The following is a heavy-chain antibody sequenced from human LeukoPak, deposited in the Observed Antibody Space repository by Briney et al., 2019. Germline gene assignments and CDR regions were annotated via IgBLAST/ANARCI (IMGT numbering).Heavy chain of an antibody. J-gene: IGHJ4*02. CDR3: ARGGQWLANR. CDR1: GCTFISYW. D-gene: IGHD6-19*01. CDR2: IMQDGSET. V-gene: IGHV3-7*04. Sequence: GGSLLLSCAASGCTFISYWLSWFGQAPGEGLEWVANIMQDGSETYYVHSVKGRFTISRDNAQNSLYLKMTSLRAEETAVYYCARGGQWLANRGGQGTLVTVSS.